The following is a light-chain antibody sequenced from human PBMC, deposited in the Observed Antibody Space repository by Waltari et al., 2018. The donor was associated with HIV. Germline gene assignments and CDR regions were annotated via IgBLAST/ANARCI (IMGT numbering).Light chain of an antibody. CDR2: GAS. Sequence: EIVLTQSPGTLSLSPGERATLSCRASQSVSSGYLAWDQQKPGQAPRLLIYGASSRATGIPDRFSGSGSVTDFTLTISRLEPEDFAVYYCQQYGSSPAITFGQGTRLEIK. CDR1: QSVSSGY. J-gene: IGKJ5*01. CDR3: QQYGSSPAIT. V-gene: IGKV3-20*01.